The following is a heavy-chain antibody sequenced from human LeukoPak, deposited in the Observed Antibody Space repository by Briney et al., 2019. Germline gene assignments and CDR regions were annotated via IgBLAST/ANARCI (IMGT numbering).Heavy chain of an antibody. V-gene: IGHV1-69*06. D-gene: IGHD3-16*02. CDR1: GGTFRNYA. CDR2: IIPIFGTA. CDR3: ATNVLDQWELSFDY. J-gene: IGHJ4*02. Sequence: SVKVSCKASGGTFRNYAITWVRQAPGQGLEWMGSIIPIFGTATYAQKFQGRVTITADKSTSTAYMDLSSLRSEDTAVYYCATNVLDQWELSFDYWGQGTLVTVSS.